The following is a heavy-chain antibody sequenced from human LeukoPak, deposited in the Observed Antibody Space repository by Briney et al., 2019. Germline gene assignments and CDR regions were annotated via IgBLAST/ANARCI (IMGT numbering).Heavy chain of an antibody. CDR3: ARVPNSSGWYMPRYYYYYMDV. J-gene: IGHJ6*03. D-gene: IGHD6-19*01. Sequence: GGSLRLSCAASGFTFSSYDMHWVRQAPGKGLEWVSAISGSGGSTYYADSVKGRFTISRDNSKNTLYLQMNSLRAEDTAVYYCARVPNSSGWYMPRYYYYYMDVWGKGTKVTVSS. V-gene: IGHV3-23*01. CDR2: ISGSGGST. CDR1: GFTFSSYD.